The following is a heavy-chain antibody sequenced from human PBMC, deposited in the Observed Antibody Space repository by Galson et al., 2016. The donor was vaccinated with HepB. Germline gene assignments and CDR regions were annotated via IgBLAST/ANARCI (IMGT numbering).Heavy chain of an antibody. CDR1: GGSISSSSSY. CDR3: ARGGSGSYYYYYYGMDV. J-gene: IGHJ6*02. V-gene: IGHV4-39*07. D-gene: IGHD3-10*01. CDR2: IYYTGSN. Sequence: SETLSLTCTVSGGSISSSSSYWGWIRQPPGKGLEWIGSIYYTGSNYYNPSLQSRITVSVDTSKSQFSLTLSCVTAADTAVYYCARGGSGSYYYYYYGMDVWGQGTTVTVSS.